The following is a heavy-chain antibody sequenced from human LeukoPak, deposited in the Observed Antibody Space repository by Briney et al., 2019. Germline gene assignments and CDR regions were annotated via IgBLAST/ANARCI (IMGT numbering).Heavy chain of an antibody. J-gene: IGHJ6*02. Sequence: GESLKISCKGSGYSFTSYWIGWVRPMSGKGLEWMGSIYPGYSDTRYSPSFQGQVTISADKSISTAYLQWSSLKASDTAMYYCARHKGGDSSGYYYYGMDVWGQGTTVTVSS. CDR3: ARHKGGDSSGYYYYGMDV. CDR2: IYPGYSDT. D-gene: IGHD3-22*01. V-gene: IGHV5-51*01. CDR1: GYSFTSYW.